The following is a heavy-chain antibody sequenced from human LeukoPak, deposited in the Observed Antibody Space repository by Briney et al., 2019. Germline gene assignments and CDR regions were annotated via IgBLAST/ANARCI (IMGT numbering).Heavy chain of an antibody. CDR1: GGSISSDDYY. Sequence: PSETLSLTCTESGGSISSDDYYWNWIRQPAGRGLEWIGRIYTTGNTMYNPSLESRVSMSIGTSKNQVSLKVKSVTAADTAVYYCARGGTLFTFFDSWGQGTLVTVSS. D-gene: IGHD2/OR15-2a*01. J-gene: IGHJ4*02. CDR2: IYTTGNT. V-gene: IGHV4-61*02. CDR3: ARGGTLFTFFDS.